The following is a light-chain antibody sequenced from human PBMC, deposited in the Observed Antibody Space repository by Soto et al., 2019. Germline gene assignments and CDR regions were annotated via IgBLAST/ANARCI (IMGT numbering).Light chain of an antibody. CDR1: SANIGGNY. Sequence: QSVLTQPPSVSAAPGQKVTISCSGSSANIGGNYVSWYQHIPGTAPKLVIYDSDKRPSEIPDRFSGSKSGTSATLDITGLQTGDEADYYCGAWDGSFSVVLFGGGTKLTVL. CDR3: GAWDGSFSVVL. J-gene: IGLJ2*01. CDR2: DSD. V-gene: IGLV1-51*01.